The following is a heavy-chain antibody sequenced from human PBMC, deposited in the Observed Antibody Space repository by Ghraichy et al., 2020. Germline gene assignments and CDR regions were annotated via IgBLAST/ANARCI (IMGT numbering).Heavy chain of an antibody. Sequence: LSLTCAASGFTFSSYWMSWVRQAPGKGLEWVANIKQDGSEKYYVDSVKGRFTISRDNAKNSLYLQMNSLRAEDTAVYYCARDVGWRYYFDYWGQGTLVTVSS. V-gene: IGHV3-7*01. D-gene: IGHD2-15*01. J-gene: IGHJ4*02. CDR2: IKQDGSEK. CDR1: GFTFSSYW. CDR3: ARDVGWRYYFDY.